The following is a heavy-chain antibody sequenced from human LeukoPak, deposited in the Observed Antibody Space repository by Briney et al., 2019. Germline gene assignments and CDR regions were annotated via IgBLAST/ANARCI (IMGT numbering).Heavy chain of an antibody. Sequence: GGSLRLSCAASGFTFSSYWMSWVRQAPGKGLEWVANIKQDGSEKYYVDSVKGRFTISRDNAKNSLYLQMNSLRAEDTAVYYCAREGSVLRYFDWSRKDDAFDIWGQGTMVTVSS. J-gene: IGHJ3*02. CDR1: GFTFSSYW. V-gene: IGHV3-7*01. CDR2: IKQDGSEK. CDR3: AREGSVLRYFDWSRKDDAFDI. D-gene: IGHD3-9*01.